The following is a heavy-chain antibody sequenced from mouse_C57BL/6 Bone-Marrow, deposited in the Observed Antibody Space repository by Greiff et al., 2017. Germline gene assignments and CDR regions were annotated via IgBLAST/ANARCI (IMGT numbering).Heavy chain of an antibody. D-gene: IGHD1-2*01. CDR1: GYTFTSYW. V-gene: IGHV1-59*01. J-gene: IGHJ2*01. Sequence: VQLQQPGAELVRPGTSVKLSCKASGYTFTSYWMHWVKQRPGQGLEWMGVIDPSDSYTNYNQKFKGKATLTVDTSSSTAYMQLSSLTSEDSAVYYCARGYAYWGQGTTLTVSS. CDR2: IDPSDSYT. CDR3: ARGYAY.